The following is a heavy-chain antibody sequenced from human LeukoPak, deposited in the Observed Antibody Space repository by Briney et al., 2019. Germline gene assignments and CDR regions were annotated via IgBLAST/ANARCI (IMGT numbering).Heavy chain of an antibody. CDR2: ISGSGGST. Sequence: GGSLRLSCAASGFTFSSYAMSWVRQAPGKGLEWVSAISGSGGSTYYADSVKGWFTISRDNSKNTLYLQMNSLRAEDTAVYYCAKDPVLRYFDWLLLGIDYFDYWGQGTLVTVSS. V-gene: IGHV3-23*01. D-gene: IGHD3-9*01. CDR3: AKDPVLRYFDWLLLGIDYFDY. J-gene: IGHJ4*02. CDR1: GFTFSSYA.